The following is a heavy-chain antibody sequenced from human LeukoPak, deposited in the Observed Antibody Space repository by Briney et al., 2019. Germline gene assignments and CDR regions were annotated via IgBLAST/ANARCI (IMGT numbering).Heavy chain of an antibody. CDR1: GGTFSSYA. Sequence: GASVKVSCKASGGTFSSYAISWVRQAPGQGLEWMGGIIPIFGTANYAQKFQGRVTITTDESTSTAYMELSSLRSEDTAVYYCARGRVLRFLEWSRTQTMDVWGKGTTVTVSS. D-gene: IGHD3-3*01. CDR2: IIPIFGTA. J-gene: IGHJ6*03. V-gene: IGHV1-69*05. CDR3: ARGRVLRFLEWSRTQTMDV.